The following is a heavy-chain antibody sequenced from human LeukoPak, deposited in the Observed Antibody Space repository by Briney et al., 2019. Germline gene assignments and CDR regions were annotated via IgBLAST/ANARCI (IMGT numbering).Heavy chain of an antibody. D-gene: IGHD6-13*01. V-gene: IGHV3-23*01. CDR1: GFTFSSYA. Sequence: GGSLRLSCASSGFTFSSYAISWVRQAPGKGLEWVSVISGSGDTTNYADSVKGRFTISRDNAKTSLYLQMNSLRAEDTALYYCARVLLITAGGPIDYWGQGTLVTVSS. CDR3: ARVLLITAGGPIDY. CDR2: ISGSGDTT. J-gene: IGHJ4*02.